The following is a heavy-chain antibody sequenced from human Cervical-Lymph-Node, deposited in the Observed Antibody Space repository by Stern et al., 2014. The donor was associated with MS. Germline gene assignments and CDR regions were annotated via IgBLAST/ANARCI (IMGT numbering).Heavy chain of an antibody. V-gene: IGHV4-61*02. J-gene: IGHJ4*02. CDR3: ASGYRFFES. CDR2: IHPSGNA. D-gene: IGHD5-18*01. Sequence: QVQLVQSGPGLVKPSQTLSLTCTLSGGSVSSGSSYWSWIRQPAGKGLEWIGRIHPSGNAFYTPSLKSRVTISRDTSKNQISLKLNPVTAADTAVYYCASGYRFFESWGQGTLVTVSS. CDR1: GGSVSSGSSY.